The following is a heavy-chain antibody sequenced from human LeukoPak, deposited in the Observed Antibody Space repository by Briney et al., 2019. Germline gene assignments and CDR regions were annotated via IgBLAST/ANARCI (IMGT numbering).Heavy chain of an antibody. CDR2: ISYHGSNK. CDR1: GFTFSNYG. CDR3: AKGGVLGLEYFDY. D-gene: IGHD3/OR15-3a*01. J-gene: IGHJ4*02. Sequence: GGPLRLSCAASGFTFSNYGMHWVRQASGERLEWVAFISYHGSNKYYADSVKGRFTISRDSSKNTLYLQMNSLRAEDTSVYFCAKGGVLGLEYFDYWGQGTLVTVSS. V-gene: IGHV3-30*18.